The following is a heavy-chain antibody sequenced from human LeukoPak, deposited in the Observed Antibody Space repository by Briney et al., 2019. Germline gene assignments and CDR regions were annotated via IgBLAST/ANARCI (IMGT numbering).Heavy chain of an antibody. CDR3: ARGLGYCSSTSCQDAFDI. Sequence: ASVKVSCKASGYTFTSYDINWVRQAPGQGVAWMGWMNPNSGNTGYAQKFQGRVTITRNTSICTAYMELSSLRSEDTAVYYCARGLGYCSSTSCQDAFDIWGQGTMATVSS. V-gene: IGHV1-8*03. CDR1: GYTFTSYD. D-gene: IGHD2-2*01. CDR2: MNPNSGNT. J-gene: IGHJ3*02.